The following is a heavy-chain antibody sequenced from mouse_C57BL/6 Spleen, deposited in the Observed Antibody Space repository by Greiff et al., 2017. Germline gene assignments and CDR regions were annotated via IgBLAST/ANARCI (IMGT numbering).Heavy chain of an antibody. CDR3: ARPDSSGNYFDY. CDR1: GYAFTNYL. J-gene: IGHJ2*01. Sequence: VQLQQSGAELVRPGTSVKVSCKASGYAFTNYLIEWVKQRPGQGLEWIGVINPGSGGTNYNEKFKGKATLTSDKSSSTAYMQLSSLTSENSAVYVCARPDSSGNYFDYWGQGTTLTVSS. D-gene: IGHD3-2*02. CDR2: INPGSGGT. V-gene: IGHV1-54*01.